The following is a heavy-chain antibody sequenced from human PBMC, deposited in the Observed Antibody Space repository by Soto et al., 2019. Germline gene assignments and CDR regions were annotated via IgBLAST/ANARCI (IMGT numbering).Heavy chain of an antibody. CDR3: AKPFTGGIYYLYLDY. CDR1: GFSFSSYA. V-gene: IGHV3-23*01. D-gene: IGHD1-26*01. Sequence: GGSLRLSCAAAGFSFSSYAMSWVRQAPGKGLEWVSAISGSDGTTYYADSVKGRFTISRDNSKNTLYLQMNSLRAGDTAIYYCAKPFTGGIYYLYLDYWGQGALVTVSS. CDR2: ISGSDGTT. J-gene: IGHJ4*02.